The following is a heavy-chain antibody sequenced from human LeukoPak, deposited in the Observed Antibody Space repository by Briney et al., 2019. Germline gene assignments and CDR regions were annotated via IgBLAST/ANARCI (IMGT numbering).Heavy chain of an antibody. J-gene: IGHJ4*02. CDR2: INPNSGGT. D-gene: IGHD3-16*01. Sequence: ASVKVSCKASGYTFTGYYMHWVRQAPGQGLEWMGWINPNSGGTNYAQKFQGRVTMTRDTSISTAYMELSRLRSDDTAVYYCARDPLDYDYVWGSYIDYWAREPWSPSPQ. V-gene: IGHV1-2*02. CDR3: ARDPLDYDYVWGSYIDY. CDR1: GYTFTGYY.